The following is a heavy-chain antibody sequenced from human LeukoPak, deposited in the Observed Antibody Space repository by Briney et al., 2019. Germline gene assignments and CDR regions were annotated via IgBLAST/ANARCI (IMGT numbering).Heavy chain of an antibody. Sequence: GASVKVSCKASGYTFTGYYMHWVRQAPGQGLELMGWINPNDGGTNYAQKFQGRVTMTRDTSISTAYMELSRLRSDDTAVYYCARHNREYASDSPLDYWGQGTLVTASS. CDR3: ARHNREYASDSPLDY. V-gene: IGHV1-2*02. D-gene: IGHD1-14*01. CDR1: GYTFTGYY. J-gene: IGHJ4*02. CDR2: INPNDGGT.